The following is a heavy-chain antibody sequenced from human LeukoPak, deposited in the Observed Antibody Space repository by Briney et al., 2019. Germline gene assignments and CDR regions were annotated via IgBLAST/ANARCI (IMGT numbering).Heavy chain of an antibody. V-gene: IGHV4-31*03. Sequence: PSETLSLTCTVSGGSISGDSYYLSWIRQHSGEGLDWIGYIYYGGSTYYNPSFKSRVTMSVDTSKNQFSLNLTSVTAADTAVYYCASNRGYYDSSGYYLDYWGQGTLVTVSS. CDR1: GGSISGDSYY. CDR3: ASNRGYYDSSGYYLDY. D-gene: IGHD3-22*01. J-gene: IGHJ4*02. CDR2: IYYGGST.